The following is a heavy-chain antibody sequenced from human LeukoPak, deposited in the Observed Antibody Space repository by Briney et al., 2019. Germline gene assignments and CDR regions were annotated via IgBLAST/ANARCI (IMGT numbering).Heavy chain of an antibody. V-gene: IGHV4-59*08. D-gene: IGHD6-13*01. CDR3: ARHVLAAAYFDY. J-gene: IGHJ4*02. CDR1: GGSITSYY. CDR2: IYYSGST. Sequence: SETLSLTCSVSGGSITSYYWSWIRQPPGKGLEWIGYIYYSGSTNYNPSLKSRVTISVNTSKNQFSLKLNSVTAADAAVYYCARHVLAAAYFDYWGQGTLVTVSS.